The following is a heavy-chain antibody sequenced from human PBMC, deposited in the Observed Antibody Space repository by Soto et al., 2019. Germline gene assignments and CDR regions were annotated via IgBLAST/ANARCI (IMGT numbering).Heavy chain of an antibody. Sequence: GGSLRLSCAASGFSFRDYWVTGGRQAPGKGLDWVANIKQDGSEKYYLDSLKGRFTISRDDAKNSVYLLMNSLRAEDTAVYYCARGKFFRRDGAYYFVMDFWGKGTTV. CDR3: ARGKFFRRDGAYYFVMDF. CDR1: GFSFRDYW. D-gene: IGHD3-3*01. CDR2: IKQDGSEK. V-gene: IGHV3-7*02. J-gene: IGHJ6*04.